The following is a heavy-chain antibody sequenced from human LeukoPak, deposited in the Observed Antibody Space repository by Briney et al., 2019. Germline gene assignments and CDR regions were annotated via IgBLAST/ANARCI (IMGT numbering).Heavy chain of an antibody. CDR1: GGSISSSSYY. CDR3: ARDGYSGNDGL. CDR2: IYYSGST. J-gene: IGHJ4*02. V-gene: IGHV4-39*07. D-gene: IGHD5-12*01. Sequence: SETLSLTCTVSGGSISSSSYYWGWIRQPPGKGLERIGSIYYSGSTYYNPSLKSRVTISVDTSKNQFSLKLSSVTAADTAVYYCARDGYSGNDGLWGQGTLVTVSS.